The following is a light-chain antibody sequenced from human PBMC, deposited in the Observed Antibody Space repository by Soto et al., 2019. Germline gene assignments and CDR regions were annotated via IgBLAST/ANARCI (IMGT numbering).Light chain of an antibody. J-gene: IGKJ5*01. CDR1: QGISSW. CDR3: QQANSFPIT. Sequence: DIQMTHSRCSIYTSXCGGVTIPXXASQGISSWLAWYQKKPGKAPNLLIYAASSLQSGVPSRFSGSESGTDFTLTISSLQPEDCAIYFCQQANSFPITFGQGTRLEIK. CDR2: AAS. V-gene: IGKV1-12*01.